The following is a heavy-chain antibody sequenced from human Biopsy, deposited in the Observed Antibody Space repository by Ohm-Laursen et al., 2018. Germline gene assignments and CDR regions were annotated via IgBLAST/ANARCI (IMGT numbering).Heavy chain of an antibody. J-gene: IGHJ4*02. V-gene: IGHV3-23*01. Sequence: GSLRLSCTAPGFTFSSYGMSWVRQAPGKGLEWVSAITDSGGSTFYADSVKGRFTISRDNSKNTLYLQMSSLRAEDTAVYYCALAAAQTVTHFDYWGQGTLVTVSS. CDR2: ITDSGGST. D-gene: IGHD4-17*01. CDR1: GFTFSSYG. CDR3: ALAAAQTVTHFDY.